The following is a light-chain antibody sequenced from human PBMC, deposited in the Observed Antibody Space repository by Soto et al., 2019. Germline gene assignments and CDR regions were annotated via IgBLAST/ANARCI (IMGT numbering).Light chain of an antibody. CDR1: ISDIGSYNS. CDR2: DVT. J-gene: IGLJ2*01. CDR3: SSYTTSSSVI. Sequence: QSALTQPASVSGSPGQSITISCTGSISDIGSYNSVAWYQQHPGKAPKLMIFDVTDRPSGISSRFSVSKSGHTASLTISGLRTEDEADYYCSSYTTSSSVIFGAGTKVTVL. V-gene: IGLV2-14*03.